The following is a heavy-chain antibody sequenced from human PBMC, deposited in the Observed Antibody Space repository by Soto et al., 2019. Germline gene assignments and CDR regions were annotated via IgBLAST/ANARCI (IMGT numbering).Heavy chain of an antibody. J-gene: IGHJ6*02. D-gene: IGHD2-8*01. CDR3: ARDNDRPQLGGNYYYILDV. CDR1: GGTFSTSA. Sequence: QVQLEQSGAEVKKPGSSVKVSCKASGGTFSTSAISWVRQAPGQGLEWMGGIMPIFRTPDYAQKFQGRVNVSADEATSTAYMELSGLRSDDTAVYYAARDNDRPQLGGNYYYILDVWGQGTTITVSS. V-gene: IGHV1-69*12. CDR2: IMPIFRTP.